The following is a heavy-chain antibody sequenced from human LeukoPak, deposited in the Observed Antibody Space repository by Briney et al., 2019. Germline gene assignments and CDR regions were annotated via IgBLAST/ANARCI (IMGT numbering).Heavy chain of an antibody. CDR3: ARYCSSTGCYQDDP. CDR1: GYTFTSYG. Sequence: ASVKVSCKASGYTFTSYGISWVRQAPGQGLEWMGWISAYNGNTNYAQKLQGRVTMTTDTSTSTAYMELRSLRSDDTAVYYCARYCSSTGCYQDDPWGQGTLVTVSS. V-gene: IGHV1-18*01. D-gene: IGHD2-2*01. J-gene: IGHJ5*02. CDR2: ISAYNGNT.